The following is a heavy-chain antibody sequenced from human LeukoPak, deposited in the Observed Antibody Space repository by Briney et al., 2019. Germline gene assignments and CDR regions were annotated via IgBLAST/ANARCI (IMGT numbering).Heavy chain of an antibody. CDR2: ISAYNGNT. J-gene: IGHJ6*02. D-gene: IGHD3-3*01. CDR3: ARTLFYDFWSGYYPYYYGMDV. V-gene: IGHV1-18*01. Sequence: ASVKVSCKASGYTFTSYGISWVRQAPGQGLEWMGWISAYNGNTNYAQKLQGRVTMTTDTSTSTAYMELRSLRSDDTAVYYCARTLFYDFWSGYYPYYYGMDVWGQGTTVTVSS. CDR1: GYTFTSYG.